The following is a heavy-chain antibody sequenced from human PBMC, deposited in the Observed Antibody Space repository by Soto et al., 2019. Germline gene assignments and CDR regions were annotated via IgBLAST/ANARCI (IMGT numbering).Heavy chain of an antibody. V-gene: IGHV1-18*01. D-gene: IGHD5-12*01. CDR3: ARESHVAGGYDFGY. CDR2: ISAYNGNT. CDR1: GYTFTSYG. Sequence: ASVKVSCKASGYTFTSYGISWVRQAPGQGLEWMGWISAYNGNTNYAQKLQGRVTMTTDTSTSTAYMELRSLRSDDTAVYYCARESHVAGGYDFGYWCQGTLVTVSS. J-gene: IGHJ4*02.